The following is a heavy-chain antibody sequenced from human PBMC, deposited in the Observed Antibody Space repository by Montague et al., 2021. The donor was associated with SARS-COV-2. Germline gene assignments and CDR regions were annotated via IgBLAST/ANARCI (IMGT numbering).Heavy chain of an antibody. Sequence: PALVKPTQTLTLTCVFSGFSLNTDGVGVAWIRRPPGKALEWLALIYWDGDQRYSPSLKTRVTITKDTSRNRVVLTMTNLDPVDTATYYCARRYDFYRAEAFDFWGQGTMVTVSS. CDR2: IYWDGDQ. CDR3: ARRYDFYRAEAFDF. CDR1: GFSLNTDGVG. D-gene: IGHD3-3*01. V-gene: IGHV2-5*02. J-gene: IGHJ3*01.